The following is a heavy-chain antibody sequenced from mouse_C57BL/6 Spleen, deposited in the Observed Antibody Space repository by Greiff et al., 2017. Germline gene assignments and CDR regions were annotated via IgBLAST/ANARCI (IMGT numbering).Heavy chain of an antibody. CDR3: ARRNYYGEGYFDV. Sequence: QVQLKESGAELVRPGTSVKVSCKASGYAFTNYLIEWVKQRPGQGLEWIGVINPGSGGTNYNEKFKGKATLTADKSSSTAYMQLNSLTSEDSAVYFCARRNYYGEGYFDVWGTGTTVTVSS. J-gene: IGHJ1*03. CDR1: GYAFTNYL. CDR2: INPGSGGT. D-gene: IGHD1-1*01. V-gene: IGHV1-54*01.